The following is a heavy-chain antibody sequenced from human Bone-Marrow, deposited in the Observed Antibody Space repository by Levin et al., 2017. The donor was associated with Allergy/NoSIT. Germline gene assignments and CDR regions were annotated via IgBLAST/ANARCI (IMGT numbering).Heavy chain of an antibody. CDR2: ISGRGDYR. D-gene: IGHD3-22*01. CDR3: AKDSSSYDSINWFDP. CDR1: GFTFSEYA. Sequence: GESLKISCAASGFTFSEYAMHWIRQAPGKGLEWVSTISGRGDYRYYADSVKGRFTISRDNSNNTLFLQLNTLRAEDTAIYHCAKDSSSYDSINWFDPWGQGTLVTVSS. J-gene: IGHJ5*02. V-gene: IGHV3-23*01.